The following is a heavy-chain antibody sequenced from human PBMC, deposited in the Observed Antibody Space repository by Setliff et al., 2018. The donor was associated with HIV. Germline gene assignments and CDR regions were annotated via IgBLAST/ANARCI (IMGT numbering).Heavy chain of an antibody. CDR2: IYYSGST. CDR1: GGSISSYY. CDR3: ASGDGYNAFDFDY. J-gene: IGHJ4*02. Sequence: PSETLSLTCTVSGGSISSYYWSWIRQPPGKGLEWIGYIYYSGSTNYNPSLKSRVTISVDTSKNQFSLKLSSVTAVDTAVYYCASGDGYNAFDFDYWGQGTLVTVSS. D-gene: IGHD5-12*01. V-gene: IGHV4-59*01.